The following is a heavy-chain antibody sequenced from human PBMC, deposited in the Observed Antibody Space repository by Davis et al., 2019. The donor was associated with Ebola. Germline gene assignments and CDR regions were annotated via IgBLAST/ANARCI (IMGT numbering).Heavy chain of an antibody. Sequence: PSETLFTCTVSGGSISTNYWSWIRQPPGKRLECIGYISYTGSTNYNPSLKSRVTISVDTSKNQFSLKLSSVTAADTAVYYCARRVAGRTLIYYYYYMDVWGKGTTVTVSS. CDR2: ISYTGST. D-gene: IGHD6-19*01. J-gene: IGHJ6*03. CDR1: GGSISTNY. V-gene: IGHV4-59*12. CDR3: ARRVAGRTLIYYYYYMDV.